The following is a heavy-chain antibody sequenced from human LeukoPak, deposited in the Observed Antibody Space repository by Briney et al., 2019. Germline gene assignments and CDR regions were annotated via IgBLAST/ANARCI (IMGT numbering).Heavy chain of an antibody. CDR3: ARARQKNYSNYEFIY. CDR2: IIPILGIA. J-gene: IGHJ4*02. CDR1: GGTFSSYA. Sequence: ASVKVSCKASGGTFSSYAISWVRQAPGQGLEWMGRIIPILGIANYAQKFQGRVTITADKSTSTAYMQLSSLRSEDTAVYYCARARQKNYSNYEFIYWGQGTLVTVSS. D-gene: IGHD4-11*01. V-gene: IGHV1-69*04.